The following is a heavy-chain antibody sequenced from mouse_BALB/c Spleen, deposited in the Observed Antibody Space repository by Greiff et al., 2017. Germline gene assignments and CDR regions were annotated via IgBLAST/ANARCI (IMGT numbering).Heavy chain of an antibody. CDR2: ISYSGST. CDR1: GYSITSDYA. V-gene: IGHV3-2*02. D-gene: IGHD4-1*01. J-gene: IGHJ2*01. CDR3: ARGSGTVFDY. Sequence: EVQRVESGPGLVKPSQSLSLTCTVTGYSITSDYAWNWIRQFPGNKLEWMGYISYSGSTSYNPSLKSRISITRDTSKNQFFLQLNSVTTEDTATYYCARGSGTVFDYWGQGTTLTVSS.